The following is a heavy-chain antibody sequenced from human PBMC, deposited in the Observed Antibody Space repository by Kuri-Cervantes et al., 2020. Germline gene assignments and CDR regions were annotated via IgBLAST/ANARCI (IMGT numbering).Heavy chain of an antibody. J-gene: IGHJ3*02. CDR2: ISWDGGST. Sequence: GESLKISCAASGFTFDDYAMHWVRQAPGKGLEWVSLISWDGGSTYYADSVKGRFTISRDNSKNSLYLQMNSLRAEDTALYYCAKSIAVGDMGAFDIWGQGTMVTVSS. V-gene: IGHV3-43D*04. CDR1: GFTFDDYA. CDR3: AKSIAVGDMGAFDI. D-gene: IGHD6-19*01.